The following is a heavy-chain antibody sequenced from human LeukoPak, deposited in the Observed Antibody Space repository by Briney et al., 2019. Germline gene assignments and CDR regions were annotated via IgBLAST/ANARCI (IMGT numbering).Heavy chain of an antibody. CDR2: IYDGGTT. CDR1: GFTISSTH. D-gene: IGHD3-22*01. J-gene: IGHJ4*02. CDR3: ARVGKYYYDSSGSRSYYFDY. V-gene: IGHV3-53*01. Sequence: PGGSLRLSCAASGFTISSTHMSWVRQPPGKGLEWVSIIYDGGTTYYADSVKGRFTISRDNAKNSLYLQMNSLRAEDTAVYYCARVGKYYYDSSGSRSYYFDYWGQGTLVTVSS.